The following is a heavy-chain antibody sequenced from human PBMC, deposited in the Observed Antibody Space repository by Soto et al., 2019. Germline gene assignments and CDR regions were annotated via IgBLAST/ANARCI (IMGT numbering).Heavy chain of an antibody. CDR2: ISGTTGHA. Sequence: EVQILESGGGLVQPGGSLRLSCAASGFPFSNYAMAWVRQAPGKGLEWVSAISGTTGHAFYADSVKDRFTISRDNSQITRYLQMDSLRAEYTAVYHCARAPSEYIWGSYLRYYEYWGQGTLVTVSS. CDR1: GFPFSNYA. D-gene: IGHD3-16*01. J-gene: IGHJ4*02. CDR3: ARAPSEYIWGSYLRYYEY. V-gene: IGHV3-23*01.